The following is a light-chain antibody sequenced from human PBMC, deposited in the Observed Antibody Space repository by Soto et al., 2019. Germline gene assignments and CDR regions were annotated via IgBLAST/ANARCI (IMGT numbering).Light chain of an antibody. Sequence: DIQMTQSPSTLSASVGDRVTIACRASQNIGDWLAWYQQKPGKAPNLLIYKASTLESGVPSRFIGSGSGTEFPLAISSLTPEYFATYYCQQYNDLSTFCGGTKVDIK. V-gene: IGKV1-5*03. CDR2: KAS. CDR1: QNIGDW. CDR3: QQYNDLST. J-gene: IGKJ4*01.